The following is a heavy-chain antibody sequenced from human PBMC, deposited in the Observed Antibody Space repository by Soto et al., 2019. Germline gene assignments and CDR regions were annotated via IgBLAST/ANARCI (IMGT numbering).Heavy chain of an antibody. CDR1: RGSINSGDYY. Sequence: QVQLQESGPGLVKPSQTLSLTCTVSRGSINSGDYYWSWIRQPPGKGLEWIGYIYYSGTTYDNPSLKSRTAISVETSKNHCSLKLSFVTAADTAVYFCGRAGRRDGNSSPGRFDTWGQGILVTVSS. CDR3: GRAGRRDGNSSPGRFDT. J-gene: IGHJ5*02. D-gene: IGHD1-26*01. CDR2: IYYSGTT. V-gene: IGHV4-30-4*01.